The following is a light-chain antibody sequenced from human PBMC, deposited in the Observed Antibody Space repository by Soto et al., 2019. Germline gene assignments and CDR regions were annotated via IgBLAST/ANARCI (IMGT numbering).Light chain of an antibody. Sequence: EIVLTQSPGTLSFSPGERATLSCRASQSVETYLAWYQQKPGQSPRLLIYGASRRATGIPDRFSGSGSGTDFTLTISRLEPEDFAVYYCQQHGGSPLFTFGPGTKVDI. CDR1: QSVETY. J-gene: IGKJ3*01. CDR2: GAS. CDR3: QQHGGSPLFT. V-gene: IGKV3-20*01.